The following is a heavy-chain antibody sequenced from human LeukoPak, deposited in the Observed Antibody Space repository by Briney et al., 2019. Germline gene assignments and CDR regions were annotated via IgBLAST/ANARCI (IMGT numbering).Heavy chain of an antibody. V-gene: IGHV4-31*03. J-gene: IGHJ4*02. Sequence: SQTLSLTCTVSGDSISSGGYYWSWIRQHPGKGLEWIGYIYYSGSTYYNPSLKSRVTISVDTSKNQFSLELTSVTAADTAVYYCARATLRYSSDYWSQGTLVTVSS. D-gene: IGHD3-16*02. CDR3: ARATLRYSSDY. CDR2: IYYSGST. CDR1: GDSISSGGYY.